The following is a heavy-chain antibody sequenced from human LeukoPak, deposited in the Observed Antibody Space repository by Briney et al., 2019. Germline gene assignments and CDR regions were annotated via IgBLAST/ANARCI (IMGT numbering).Heavy chain of an antibody. Sequence: GGSLRLSCAASGFTLSSYGMNWVRQAPGKGLEWVSYISSSGNTIYYADSVKGRFTISRDSAKNSLHLQMNSLRAEDTAVYYCVRDDPRGCSGGSCYLDYWGQGTLVTVSS. J-gene: IGHJ4*02. CDR2: ISSSGNTI. D-gene: IGHD2-15*01. V-gene: IGHV3-48*03. CDR1: GFTLSSYG. CDR3: VRDDPRGCSGGSCYLDY.